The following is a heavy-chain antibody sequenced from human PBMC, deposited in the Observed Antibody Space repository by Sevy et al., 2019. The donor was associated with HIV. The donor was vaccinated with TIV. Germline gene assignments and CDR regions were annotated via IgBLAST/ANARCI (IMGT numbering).Heavy chain of an antibody. CDR3: ARRGGNGWYYFDY. J-gene: IGHJ4*02. CDR2: IIPILGTV. V-gene: IGHV1-69*13. Sequence: ASVKVSCKGSGGTFSCYGISWVRQAPGQGLEWMGGIIPILGTVNYAQKFQGRVTITADESTKTAYMELSSLRSEDTAVYYCARRGGNGWYYFDYWGQETLVTVSS. D-gene: IGHD6-19*01. CDR1: GGTFSCYG.